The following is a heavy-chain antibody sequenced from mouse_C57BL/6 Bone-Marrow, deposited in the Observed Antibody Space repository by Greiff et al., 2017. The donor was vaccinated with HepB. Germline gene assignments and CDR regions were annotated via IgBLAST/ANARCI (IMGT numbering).Heavy chain of an antibody. J-gene: IGHJ3*01. D-gene: IGHD1-1*01. CDR3: ARWDYGSPRAY. CDR1: GYAFSSYW. V-gene: IGHV1-80*01. CDR2: IYPGDGDT. Sequence: QVQLKESGAELVKPGASVKISCKASGYAFSSYWMNWVKQRPGKGLEWIGQIYPGDGDTNYNGKFKGKATLTADKSSSTAYMQLSSLTSEDSAVYYCARWDYGSPRAYWGQGTLVTVSA.